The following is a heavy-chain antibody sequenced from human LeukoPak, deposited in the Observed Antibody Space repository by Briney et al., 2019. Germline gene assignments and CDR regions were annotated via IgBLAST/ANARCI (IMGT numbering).Heavy chain of an antibody. J-gene: IGHJ4*02. D-gene: IGHD3-22*01. CDR3: AKAAYYYDSSGYLGG. CDR1: GFTFSSYS. V-gene: IGHV3-21*04. Sequence: GGSLRLSCAASGFTFSSYSMNWVRQAPGKGLEWVSSISGSSSYIYYADLLKGRFTISRDNAKNSLYLQMNSLRAEDTAVYYCAKAAYYYDSSGYLGGWGQGTLVTVSS. CDR2: ISGSSSYI.